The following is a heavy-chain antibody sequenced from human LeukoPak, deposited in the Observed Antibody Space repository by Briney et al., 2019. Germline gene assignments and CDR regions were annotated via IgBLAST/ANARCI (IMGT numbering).Heavy chain of an antibody. CDR1: GFTFSNAW. CDR2: ISSASNTI. J-gene: IGHJ5*01. CDR3: ARDGWFGDYNWFDP. Sequence: GGSLRLSCAASGFTFSNAWMSWVRQAPGKGLEWVSYISSASNTIYYADSVKGRFTISRGNAKNSLYLQMNSLRAEDTAMYYCARDGWFGDYNWFDPWGQGTLVTVSS. V-gene: IGHV3-48*01. D-gene: IGHD3-10*01.